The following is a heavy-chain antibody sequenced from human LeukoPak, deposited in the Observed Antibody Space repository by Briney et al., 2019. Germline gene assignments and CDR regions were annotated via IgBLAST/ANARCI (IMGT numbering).Heavy chain of an antibody. CDR2: ISYDGSKI. CDR1: GFTFSSYP. V-gene: IGHV3-30-3*01. D-gene: IGHD5-18*01. CDR3: ARGATTMVSFYFDY. J-gene: IGHJ4*02. Sequence: GGSLRLSCAASGFTFSSYPLHWVRQAPGKGLEWVTLISYDGSKIYYADSVKGRFTISRDNSKNTLYLQMNSLRAEDTAVYYCARGATTMVSFYFDYWGQGTLVTVSS.